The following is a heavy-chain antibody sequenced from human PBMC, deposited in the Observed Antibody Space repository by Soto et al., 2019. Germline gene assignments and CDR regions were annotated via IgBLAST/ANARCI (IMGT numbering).Heavy chain of an antibody. CDR3: ARDPIVGATANPPYYDYYGMDV. Sequence: QVQLVQSGAEVKKPGSSVKVSCKASGGTFSSYAISWVRQAPGQGLEWMGGIIPIFGTANYAQKFQGRVTITADESTSTAYMELSSLRSEDTAVYYCARDPIVGATANPPYYDYYGMDVWGQGTTVTVSS. J-gene: IGHJ6*02. CDR2: IIPIFGTA. CDR1: GGTFSSYA. D-gene: IGHD1-26*01. V-gene: IGHV1-69*01.